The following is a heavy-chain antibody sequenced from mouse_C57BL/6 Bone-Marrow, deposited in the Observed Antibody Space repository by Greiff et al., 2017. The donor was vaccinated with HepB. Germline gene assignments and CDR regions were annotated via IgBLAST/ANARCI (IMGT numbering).Heavy chain of an antibody. CDR2: ISSGGDYI. CDR3: TRVLGYFDY. Sequence: EVKLVESGGGLVKPGGSLKLSCAASGFTFSSYAMSWVRQTPEKRLEWVAYISSGGDYIYYADTVKGRFTISRDNARNTLYLQMSSLKSEDIAMYYCTRVLGYFDYWGQGTTLTVSS. V-gene: IGHV5-9-1*02. CDR1: GFTFSSYA. J-gene: IGHJ2*01.